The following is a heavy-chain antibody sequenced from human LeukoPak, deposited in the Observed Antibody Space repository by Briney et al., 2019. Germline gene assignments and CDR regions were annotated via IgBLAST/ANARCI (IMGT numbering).Heavy chain of an antibody. V-gene: IGHV3-21*01. CDR2: ISYSSSYI. Sequence: PGGSLRLSCAASGFTFSSYSMSWVRQAPGKGLEWVSSISYSSSYIYYADSVKGRFTISRDNAKNSLYLQMNSLRADDSAVYFCASPGTYYYYYYMDVWGKGTTVTVSS. J-gene: IGHJ6*03. D-gene: IGHD3-10*01. CDR1: GFTFSSYS. CDR3: ASPGTYYYYYYMDV.